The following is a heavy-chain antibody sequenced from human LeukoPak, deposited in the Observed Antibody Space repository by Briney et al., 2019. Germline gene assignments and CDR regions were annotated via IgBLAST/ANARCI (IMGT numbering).Heavy chain of an antibody. J-gene: IGHJ4*02. D-gene: IGHD5-18*01. CDR3: AGGLWSSLDY. CDR1: GFTFDDYA. CDR2: ISWKSANI. Sequence: PGRSLRLSCAASGFTFDDYAMHWVRQAPGKGLEWVSGISWKSANIGYADSVKGRFTISRDNAKNSLYLQMNSLRAEDTAVYYCAGGLWSSLDYWGQGTLVTVSS. V-gene: IGHV3-9*01.